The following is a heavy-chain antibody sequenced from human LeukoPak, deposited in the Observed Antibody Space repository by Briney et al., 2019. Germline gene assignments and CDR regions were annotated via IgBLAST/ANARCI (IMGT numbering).Heavy chain of an antibody. D-gene: IGHD6-25*01. CDR2: ISFDETPK. CDR3: AKAVRLAAPDY. CDR1: GFTFNSFG. Sequence: QPGGSLRLSCAASGFTFNSFGMHWVRQAPGKGLEWVALISFDETPKYYADSVNGRFTISKDNSKNMIYLQMNSLSDEDMAVYYCAKAVRLAAPDYWGQGTLVAVSS. V-gene: IGHV3-30*18. J-gene: IGHJ4*02.